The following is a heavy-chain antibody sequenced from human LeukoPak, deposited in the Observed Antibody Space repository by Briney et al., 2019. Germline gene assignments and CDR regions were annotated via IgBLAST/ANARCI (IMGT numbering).Heavy chain of an antibody. D-gene: IGHD3-22*01. V-gene: IGHV4-34*01. CDR2: INHSGST. J-gene: IGHJ3*02. CDR3: ARGYYYDSSGYYWSGDAFDI. CDR1: GGSFSGYY. Sequence: SETLSPTCAVYGGSFSGYYRSWIRQPPGKGLEWIGEINHSGSTNYNPSLKSRVTISVDTSKNQFSLKLSSVTAADTAVYYCARGYYYDSSGYYWSGDAFDIWGQGTMVTVSS.